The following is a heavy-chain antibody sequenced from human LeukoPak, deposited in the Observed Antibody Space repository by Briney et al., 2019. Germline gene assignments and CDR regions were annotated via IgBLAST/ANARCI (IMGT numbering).Heavy chain of an antibody. Sequence: GGSLRLSCIASGFTFSSYAMSWVRQAPGKGLEWVSAISGSGVTTHYAGSVKGRFSISRDNSKNTLYLQMNSLRAEDTALYYCAKKVVVGATSPYSDFQDWGQGTLVTVSS. CDR3: AKKVVVGATSPYSDFQD. J-gene: IGHJ1*01. CDR2: ISGSGVTT. D-gene: IGHD1-26*01. CDR1: GFTFSSYA. V-gene: IGHV3-23*01.